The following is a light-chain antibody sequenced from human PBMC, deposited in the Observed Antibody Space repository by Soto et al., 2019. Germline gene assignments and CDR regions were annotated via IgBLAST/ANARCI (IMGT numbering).Light chain of an antibody. CDR2: DVS. V-gene: IGLV2-14*03. Sequence: QSVLTQPASVSGSPGPSITISCTGTISDVGGYNFVSWYQQYPGKAPKLMICDVSNRPSGVSNRFSGSKSGNTASLTISGLQAEDEADYYCSSFTGSNDVFGTGTKLTVL. CDR3: SSFTGSNDV. CDR1: ISDVGGYNF. J-gene: IGLJ1*01.